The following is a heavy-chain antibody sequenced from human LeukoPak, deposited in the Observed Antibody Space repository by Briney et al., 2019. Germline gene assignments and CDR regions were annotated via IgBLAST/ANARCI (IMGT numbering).Heavy chain of an antibody. CDR2: IRFDGSYN. Sequence: PGGSLRLSCAASRFTFSSYGMHWVRQAPGKGLEWVAFIRFDGSYNYYADSVKGRFTISRDNAKNSLYLQMNSLRAEDTAVYYCARARDYVWGSYRRDYYMDVWGKGTTVTISS. D-gene: IGHD3-16*02. CDR1: RFTFSSYG. CDR3: ARARDYVWGSYRRDYYMDV. V-gene: IGHV3-30*02. J-gene: IGHJ6*03.